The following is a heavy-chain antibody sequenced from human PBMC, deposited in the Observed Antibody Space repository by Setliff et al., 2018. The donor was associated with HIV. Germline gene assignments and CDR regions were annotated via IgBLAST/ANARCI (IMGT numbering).Heavy chain of an antibody. V-gene: IGHV1-8*02. Sequence: ASVKVSCKASGYTFTTYDINWVRQATGQGLEWMGWMNPNSGNTGYAGEGQGRVTMTRDTSTSTVYMELSSLRSEDTAVYYCARDQEGSSGYFDYWGQGTLVTVSS. CDR2: MNPNSGNT. J-gene: IGHJ4*02. CDR1: GYTFTTYD. CDR3: ARDQEGSSGYFDY. D-gene: IGHD3-22*01.